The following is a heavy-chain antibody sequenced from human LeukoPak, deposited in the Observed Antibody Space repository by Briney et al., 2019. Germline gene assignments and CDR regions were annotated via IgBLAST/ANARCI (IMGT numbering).Heavy chain of an antibody. CDR3: ARGNYYDPTTYYRAFDI. V-gene: IGHV4-59*01. CDR1: SGSLSSYY. CDR2: IYYSGST. Sequence: SETLSLTCTVSSGSLSSYYWSWIRQPPGKGLEWIGYIYYSGSTNYNPSLKSRVSMSVGTSKIQFSLKLRSVTAADTAVYYCARGNYYDPTTYYRAFDIWGQGTMVTVSS. J-gene: IGHJ3*02. D-gene: IGHD3-22*01.